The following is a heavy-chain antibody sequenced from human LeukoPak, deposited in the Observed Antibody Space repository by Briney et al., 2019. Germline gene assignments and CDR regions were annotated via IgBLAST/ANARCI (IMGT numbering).Heavy chain of an antibody. J-gene: IGHJ1*01. V-gene: IGHV4-38-2*02. CDR2: IYYSGST. CDR1: GYSISSGYY. D-gene: IGHD2-2*01. CDR3: ARHGVVVPAAAFQH. Sequence: SETLSLTCTVSGYSISSGYYWGWIRQPPGKGLEWIGSIYYSGSTYYNPSLKSRVTISVDTSKNQFSLKLSSVTAADTAVYYCARHGVVVPAAAFQHWGQGTLVTVSS.